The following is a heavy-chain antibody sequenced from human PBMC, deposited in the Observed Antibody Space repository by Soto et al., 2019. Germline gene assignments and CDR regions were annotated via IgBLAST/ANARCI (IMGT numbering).Heavy chain of an antibody. J-gene: IGHJ4*02. V-gene: IGHV3-66*01. Sequence: PGGSLRLSCAASGFSVSSSYMTWVRQAPGKGLEWVSAIYSEGSTYYIDSVKGRFTISRDYSKNTLYLQMNSLRPGDTAVYYCATRYCSSTNCIGLFLDSWGQGTPVTVSS. CDR1: GFSVSSSY. D-gene: IGHD2-2*01. CDR2: IYSEGST. CDR3: ATRYCSSTNCIGLFLDS.